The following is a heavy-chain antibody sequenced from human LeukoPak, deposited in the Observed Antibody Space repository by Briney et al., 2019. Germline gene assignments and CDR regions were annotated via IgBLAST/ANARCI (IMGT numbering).Heavy chain of an antibody. CDR3: ARGYGDPEAFDI. V-gene: IGHV1-2*02. Sequence: ASVKVSCKTSGYTFTSYGISWVRQAPGQGLEWMGWINPNNGGTNYAQKFQGRVTMTRDTSITTAYMDLSSLRSDDTAVYYCARGYGDPEAFDIWGQGTMVTVSS. CDR1: GYTFTSYG. J-gene: IGHJ3*02. CDR2: INPNNGGT. D-gene: IGHD4-17*01.